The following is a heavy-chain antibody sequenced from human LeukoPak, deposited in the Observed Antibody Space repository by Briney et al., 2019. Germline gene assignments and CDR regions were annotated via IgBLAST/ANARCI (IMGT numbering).Heavy chain of an antibody. J-gene: IGHJ4*02. CDR2: ISGSGGST. CDR3: AKDISSHMAYEHDY. CDR1: GFTFSSYA. D-gene: IGHD6-13*01. V-gene: IGHV3-23*01. Sequence: GGSLRLSCAASGFTFSSYAVSWVRQAPWKGLDWVSAISGSGGSTYYADSVKGRFTISRDNSKNTLYLQMNSLRAEDTAVYYCAKDISSHMAYEHDYWGQGTLVTVSS.